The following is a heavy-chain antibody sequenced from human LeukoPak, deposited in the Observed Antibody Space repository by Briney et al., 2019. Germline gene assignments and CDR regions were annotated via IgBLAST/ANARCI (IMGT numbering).Heavy chain of an antibody. CDR3: AKSGSERGGYY. V-gene: IGHV3-23*01. CDR2: ISGSGGST. J-gene: IGHJ4*02. CDR1: GFTFSSSG. Sequence: GGSLRLSCAASGFTFSSSGMNWVRQAPGKGLEWVSAISGSGGSTYYADSVKGRFTISRDNSKNTLYLQMNSLRAEDTAVYYCAKSGSERGGYYWGQGTLVTVSS. D-gene: IGHD3-10*01.